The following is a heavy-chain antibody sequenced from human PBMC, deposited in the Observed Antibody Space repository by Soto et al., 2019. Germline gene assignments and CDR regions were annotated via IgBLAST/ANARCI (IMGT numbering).Heavy chain of an antibody. V-gene: IGHV1-46*01. D-gene: IGHD1-1*01. J-gene: IGHJ4*02. CDR1: GYTFTSSF. Sequence: GASVKVSCKASGYTFTSSFMHWMRQAPGQGLEWMGIINPRGGGTSYAQRFQGRVTFTTDTSTGTVYMDLSSLRSEDTAVYYCAHNGSHSITLLTYWGQGTLVTVSS. CDR2: INPRGGGT. CDR3: AHNGSHSITLLTY.